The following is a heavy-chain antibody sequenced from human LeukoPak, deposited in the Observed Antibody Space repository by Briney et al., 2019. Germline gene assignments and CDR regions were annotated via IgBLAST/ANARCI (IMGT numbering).Heavy chain of an antibody. CDR2: ISRSGSSI. Sequence: PGGSLRLSCAASGFTFSDYYMIWIRQAPGKGLEWVSYISRSGSSIFYADSVKGRFIISRDNAKNSLYLQTNSLRAEDTAFFYCARDYGPGYFDYWGQGSLVTVSS. V-gene: IGHV3-11*01. D-gene: IGHD3-10*01. J-gene: IGHJ4*02. CDR1: GFTFSDYY. CDR3: ARDYGPGYFDY.